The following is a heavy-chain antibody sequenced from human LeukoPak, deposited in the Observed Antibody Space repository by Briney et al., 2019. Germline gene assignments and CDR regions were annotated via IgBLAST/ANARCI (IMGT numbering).Heavy chain of an antibody. Sequence: ASVKVSCKASGYTFTSYGISWVRQAPGQGLEWMGWISAYNGNKKYAQKLQGRVTMTTDTSTSRAYMELRSLRSEDTAVYYCATGGMIEDAFDMWGQGTMVTVSS. V-gene: IGHV1-18*01. CDR1: GYTFTSYG. CDR3: ATGGMIEDAFDM. D-gene: IGHD3-22*01. CDR2: ISAYNGNK. J-gene: IGHJ3*02.